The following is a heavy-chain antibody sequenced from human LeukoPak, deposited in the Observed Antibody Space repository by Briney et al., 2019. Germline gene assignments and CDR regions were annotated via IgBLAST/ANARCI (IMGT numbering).Heavy chain of an antibody. V-gene: IGHV5-51*01. CDR3: ARQVNYDFWSGPRAAPMGV. CDR2: IYPGDSDT. CDR1: GYSFTSYW. D-gene: IGHD3-3*01. J-gene: IGHJ6*03. Sequence: GESLKISCKGSGYSFTSYWIGWVRQMPGKGLEWMGIIYPGDSDTRYSPSFQGQVTISADKSISTAYLQWSSLKASDTAMYYCARQVNYDFWSGPRAAPMGVWGKGTTVTVSS.